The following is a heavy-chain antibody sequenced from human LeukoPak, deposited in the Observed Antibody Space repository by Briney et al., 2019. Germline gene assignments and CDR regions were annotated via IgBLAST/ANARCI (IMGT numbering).Heavy chain of an antibody. D-gene: IGHD1-26*01. Sequence: PGGSLRLSCAASGLXVSSSYISWVRQAPGKGLEWVSVIYSDGGTYYADSVKDRFTISRDNSKNTLYLQMSSLRPEDTAVYYCVRRSGSYDFWGQGTLVTVSS. CDR1: GLXVSSSY. J-gene: IGHJ4*02. CDR3: VRRSGSYDF. V-gene: IGHV3-66*01. CDR2: IYSDGGT.